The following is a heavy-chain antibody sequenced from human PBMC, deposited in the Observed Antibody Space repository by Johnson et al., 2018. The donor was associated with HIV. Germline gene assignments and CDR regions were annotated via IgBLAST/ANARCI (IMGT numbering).Heavy chain of an antibody. D-gene: IGHD3-22*01. CDR2: ISYDGSNK. V-gene: IGHV3-30-3*01. CDR1: GFTFSSYA. Sequence: VHLVESGGGVVQPGRSLRLSCAASGFTFSSYAMHWVRQAPGKGLEWVAVISYDGSNKYYADSVKGRFTISRDNSKNTLYLQMNSLRAEDTAVYYCARGVGLVDGMIVDAFDIWGQGTMVTVSS. CDR3: ARGVGLVDGMIVDAFDI. J-gene: IGHJ3*02.